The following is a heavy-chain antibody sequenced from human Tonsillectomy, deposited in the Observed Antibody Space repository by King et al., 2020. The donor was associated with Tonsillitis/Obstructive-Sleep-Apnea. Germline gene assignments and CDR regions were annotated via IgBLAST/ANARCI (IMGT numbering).Heavy chain of an antibody. J-gene: IGHJ4*02. CDR1: GFTFSRYS. V-gene: IGHV3-48*02. D-gene: IGHD3-9*01. CDR3: ARDHDWSFDY. CDR2: YIISTI. Sequence: VQLVESGGGLVQPGGSLRLSCAASGFTFSRYSMNGVLQAPGEGLEGVSYYIISTISYADSVKCRFTISRDNAKNSLYLPMDSLRDEDTALYYCARDHDWSFDYWGQGTLVTVSS.